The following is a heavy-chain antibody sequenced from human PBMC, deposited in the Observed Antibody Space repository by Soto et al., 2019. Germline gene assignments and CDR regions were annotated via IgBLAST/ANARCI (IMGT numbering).Heavy chain of an antibody. D-gene: IGHD6-13*01. CDR1: GGSISSYY. J-gene: IGHJ6*02. V-gene: IGHV4-59*01. Sequence: SETLSLTCSVSGGSISSYYWTWIRQPPGKGLEWIGHFYNSGSTNYNPSLKSRVTISVDTSKNQFSLKLSSVTAADTAVYYCARDRYSSSWAYYYGMDVWGQGTTVTVSS. CDR3: ARDRYSSSWAYYYGMDV. CDR2: FYNSGST.